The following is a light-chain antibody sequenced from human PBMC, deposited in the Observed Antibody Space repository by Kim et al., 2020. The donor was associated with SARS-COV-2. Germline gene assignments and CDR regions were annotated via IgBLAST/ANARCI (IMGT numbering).Light chain of an antibody. J-gene: IGLJ1*01. CDR2: DDT. Sequence: SYELTQPPSVSVSPGQTASITCSGDKLRDRYTSWYQQKPDQSPVLVIYDDTKRPSGIPERFSGSNSGNTATLTISGTQAMDEADYYCQAWDSSTFYVFGT. V-gene: IGLV3-1*01. CDR1: KLRDRY. CDR3: QAWDSSTFYV.